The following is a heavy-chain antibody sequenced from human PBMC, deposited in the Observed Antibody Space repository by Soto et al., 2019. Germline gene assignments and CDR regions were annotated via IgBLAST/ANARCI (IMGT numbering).Heavy chain of an antibody. CDR3: ASERSGQYFDF. CDR1: GGTFSSHG. D-gene: IGHD6-25*01. J-gene: IGHJ4*02. Sequence: QVQLVQSGTVVQRRGSSVKVSCQASGGTFSSHGMAWVRQAPGQGLEWMGGIIPTFGTPTYAPKFQGRVTITEDKSTNTDYMELSSLSSGDTGVYYCASERSGQYFDFWGQGTLITVSS. V-gene: IGHV1-69*06. CDR2: IIPTFGTP.